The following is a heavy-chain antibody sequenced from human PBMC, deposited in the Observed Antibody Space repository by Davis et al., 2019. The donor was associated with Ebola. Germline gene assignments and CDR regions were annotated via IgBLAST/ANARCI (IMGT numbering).Heavy chain of an antibody. D-gene: IGHD3-3*01. Sequence: PSETLSLTCTVSGASITSYHWSWISQPPGKGLEWIGYIYYSGSTNYNPSLKSRVTISVDTSKNQFSLRLSSVTAADTAVYYCARSPRYYDSSPYYMDVWGKGTTVTVSS. CDR2: IYYSGST. CDR3: ARSPRYYDSSPYYMDV. CDR1: GASITSYH. V-gene: IGHV4-59*12. J-gene: IGHJ6*03.